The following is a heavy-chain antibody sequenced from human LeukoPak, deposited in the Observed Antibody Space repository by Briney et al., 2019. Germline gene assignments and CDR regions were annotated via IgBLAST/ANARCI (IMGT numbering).Heavy chain of an antibody. D-gene: IGHD1-26*01. J-gene: IGHJ5*02. Sequence: ASVKVSCKASGYTFTGYYMHWVRQAPGQGLEWMGWINPNSGGTNYAQKFQGRVTMTRDTSISTAYMELSRLRSDATAVYYCARDPALGAGRLDPWGQGTLVTVSS. CDR3: ARDPALGAGRLDP. CDR2: INPNSGGT. CDR1: GYTFTGYY. V-gene: IGHV1-2*02.